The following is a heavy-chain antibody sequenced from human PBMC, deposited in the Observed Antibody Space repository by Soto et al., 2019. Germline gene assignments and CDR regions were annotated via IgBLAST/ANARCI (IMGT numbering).Heavy chain of an antibody. V-gene: IGHV5-51*01. D-gene: IGHD5-12*01. CDR2: IYPGDSDT. CDR1: GYSFVSYW. J-gene: IGHJ4*02. Sequence: GESLKISCKGSGYSFVSYWIGWVRQTPGKGLEWMGIIYPGDSDTRYSPSFQGQVTISADKSIATVYLQWSSLKASDTAMYYCARTDGYEIEYWGQGTLVTVSS. CDR3: ARTDGYEIEY.